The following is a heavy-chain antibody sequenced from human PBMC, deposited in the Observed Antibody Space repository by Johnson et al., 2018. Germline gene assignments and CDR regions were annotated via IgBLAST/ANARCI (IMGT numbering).Heavy chain of an antibody. D-gene: IGHD3-10*01. CDR3: TRAPPDYYGSGSSPYYSYYYMDV. J-gene: IGHJ6*03. CDR1: GFTFGDYA. CDR2: IRSKAYGGTT. Sequence: VQLVESGGGLVQPGRSLRLSCTASGFTFGDYAMSWFRQAPGKGLEWVGFIRSKAYGGTTEYAASVKGRFTISRDDSKSIAYLQMNSLKTEDTAVYYCTRAPPDYYGSGSSPYYSYYYMDVWGKGTTVTVSS. V-gene: IGHV3-49*03.